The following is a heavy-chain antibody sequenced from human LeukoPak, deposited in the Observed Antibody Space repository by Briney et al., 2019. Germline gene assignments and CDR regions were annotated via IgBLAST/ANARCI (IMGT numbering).Heavy chain of an antibody. D-gene: IGHD3-10*01. CDR3: ARDRGIRTIYEYFDL. CDR2: IYYSGST. Sequence: PSETLSLTCTVSGGSISSGGYYWSWIRQHPGKGLEWIGYIYYSGSTYYNPSLKSRVTISVDKSKNQFSLKLSSVTAADTAVYYCARDRGIRTIYEYFDLWGRGTLVTVSS. V-gene: IGHV4-31*03. CDR1: GGSISSGGYY. J-gene: IGHJ2*01.